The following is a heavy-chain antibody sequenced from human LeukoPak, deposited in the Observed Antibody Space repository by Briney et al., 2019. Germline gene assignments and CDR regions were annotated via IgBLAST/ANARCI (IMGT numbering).Heavy chain of an antibody. Sequence: EASVTVSFKASGYTFTSYYMHWVRQAPGQGLEWMGVINPSGGSTSYAQKFQGRGTMTRDTSTSTVYMELSSLRSEDTAVYYCASSGDVLLWFGELGYYYGMDVWGQGTTVTVSS. CDR2: INPSGGST. D-gene: IGHD3-10*01. V-gene: IGHV1-46*01. CDR1: GYTFTSYY. CDR3: ASSGDVLLWFGELGYYYGMDV. J-gene: IGHJ6*02.